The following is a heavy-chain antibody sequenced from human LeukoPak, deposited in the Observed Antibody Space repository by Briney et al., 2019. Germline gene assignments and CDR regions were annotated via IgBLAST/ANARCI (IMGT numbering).Heavy chain of an antibody. CDR1: GGSISSGGYS. Sequence: PSETLSLTCAVSGGSISSGGYSWSWIRQPPGKGLEWIGYIYYSGSTYYNPSLKSRVIISVDTSKNQFSLKLSSVTAADTAVYYCARGGGAYTGYDSWAYYYMDVWGKGTTVTVSS. D-gene: IGHD5-12*01. V-gene: IGHV4-61*08. CDR2: IYYSGST. J-gene: IGHJ6*03. CDR3: ARGGGAYTGYDSWAYYYMDV.